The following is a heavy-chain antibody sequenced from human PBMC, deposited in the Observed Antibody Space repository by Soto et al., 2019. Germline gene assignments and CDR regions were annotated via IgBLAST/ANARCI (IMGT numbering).Heavy chain of an antibody. V-gene: IGHV3-48*02. Sequence: GGSLRLSCAVSGFTFSSYSMNWVRQAPGKGLEWVSYISSSSSTIYYADSVKGRFTISRDNAKNSLYLQMNSLRDEDTAVYYCARHVDGSGYYWFDPWGQGTLVPVSS. CDR2: ISSSSSTI. D-gene: IGHD3-10*01. CDR1: GFTFSSYS. CDR3: ARHVDGSGYYWFDP. J-gene: IGHJ5*02.